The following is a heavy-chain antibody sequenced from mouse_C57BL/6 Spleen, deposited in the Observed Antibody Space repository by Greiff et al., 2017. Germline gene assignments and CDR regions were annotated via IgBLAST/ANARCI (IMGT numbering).Heavy chain of an antibody. CDR2: ISDGGSYT. Sequence: EVHLVESGGGLVKPGGSLKLSCAASGFTFSSYAMSWVRQTPEKRLEWVATISDGGSYTYYPDNVKGRFTISRDNAKNNLYLQMSHLKSEDTAMYYCARGRMDYWGQGTSGTVSS. V-gene: IGHV5-4*01. J-gene: IGHJ4*01. CDR1: GFTFSSYA. CDR3: ARGRMDY.